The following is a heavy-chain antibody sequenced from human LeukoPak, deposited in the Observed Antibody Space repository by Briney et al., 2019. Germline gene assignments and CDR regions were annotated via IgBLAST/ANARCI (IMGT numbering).Heavy chain of an antibody. J-gene: IGHJ4*02. CDR3: ASVDTAMAYD. V-gene: IGHV3-21*04. CDR2: ISSSSSYT. CDR1: GFAFSSYS. Sequence: GGSLRLSCAASGFAFSSYSMNWVRQAPGKGLEWVSSISSSSSYTYYADSVKGRFTISRDNAKNSLYLQMNSLRAEDTAVYYRASVDTAMAYDWGQGTLVTVSS. D-gene: IGHD5-18*01.